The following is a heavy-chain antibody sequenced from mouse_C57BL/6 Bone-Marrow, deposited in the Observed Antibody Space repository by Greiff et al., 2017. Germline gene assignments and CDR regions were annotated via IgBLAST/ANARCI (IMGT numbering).Heavy chain of an antibody. V-gene: IGHV1-4*01. CDR1: GYTFTSYT. Sequence: VQLQQSGAELVRPGASVKMSCKASGYTFTSYTMHWVKQRPGQGLEWIGDINPSGGYTKYNQKFKDKATLTADKSSSTAYVQLSSLTSEDSAVYYGAWVGDYWGQGTSVTVSS. CDR3: AWVGDY. D-gene: IGHD1-1*02. CDR2: INPSGGYT. J-gene: IGHJ4*01.